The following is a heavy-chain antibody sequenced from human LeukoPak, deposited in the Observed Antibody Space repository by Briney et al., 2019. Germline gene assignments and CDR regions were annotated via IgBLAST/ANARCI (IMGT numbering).Heavy chain of an antibody. V-gene: IGHV3-7*01. Sequence: ETLSLTCAVYGGSFSGYYWTWVRQAPGKGLEWVANIKQDGSEKYYVDSVKGRFTISRDNAKSSLYLQMDSLRAEDTAVYYCARAIGKSEGYWGQGTLVTVSS. J-gene: IGHJ4*02. CDR1: GGSFSGYY. D-gene: IGHD4-23*01. CDR3: ARAIGKSEGY. CDR2: IKQDGSEK.